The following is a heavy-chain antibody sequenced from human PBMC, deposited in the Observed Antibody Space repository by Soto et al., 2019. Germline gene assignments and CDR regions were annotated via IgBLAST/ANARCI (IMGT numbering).Heavy chain of an antibody. D-gene: IGHD3-10*01. Sequence: QVQLQESGPGLVKPSETLSLTCAVSGYSITSSSFWGWIRQPPGKGLEWIGSIHLGGTTYYDSSLKSRVTISVDTSRNEFSLKLSSVTAADTAVYYCARPRPNFGAVDSLGQGALVTVST. CDR3: ARPRPNFGAVDS. CDR2: IHLGGTT. CDR1: GYSITSSSF. J-gene: IGHJ4*02. V-gene: IGHV4-38-2*01.